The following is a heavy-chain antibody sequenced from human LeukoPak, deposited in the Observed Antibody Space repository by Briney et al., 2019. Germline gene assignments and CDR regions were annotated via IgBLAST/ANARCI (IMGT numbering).Heavy chain of an antibody. V-gene: IGHV3-33*01. J-gene: IGHJ6*02. CDR1: GFTFSSYG. CDR3: ARVFVPLSYYYDSSGYNYYYGMDV. Sequence: GGSLRLSCAASGFTFSSYGMHWVRQAPGKGLEWVAVIWYDGSNKYYADSVKGRFTISGDNSKNTLYLQMNSLRAEDTAVYYCARVFVPLSYYYDSSGYNYYYGMDVWGQGTTVTVSS. CDR2: IWYDGSNK. D-gene: IGHD3-22*01.